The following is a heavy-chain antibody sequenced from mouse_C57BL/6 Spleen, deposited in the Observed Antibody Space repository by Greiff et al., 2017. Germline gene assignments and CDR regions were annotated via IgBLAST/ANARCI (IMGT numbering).Heavy chain of an antibody. CDR1: GYTFTSYW. J-gene: IGHJ4*01. D-gene: IGHD1-1*01. V-gene: IGHV1-64*01. CDR3: ERRERTTGEAMDY. Sequence: QVQLQQPGAELVKPGASVKLSCKASGYTFTSYWMHWVKQRPGQGLEWIGMIHPNSGSTNYNEKFKSKATLTVDKSSSTAYMQLSSLTSEDSAVYDCERRERTTGEAMDYWGQGTSVTVSS. CDR2: IHPNSGST.